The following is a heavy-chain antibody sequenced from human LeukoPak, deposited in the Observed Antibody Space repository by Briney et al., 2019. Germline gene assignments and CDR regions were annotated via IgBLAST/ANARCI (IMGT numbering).Heavy chain of an antibody. V-gene: IGHV4-34*01. J-gene: IGHJ4*02. CDR3: ARVRTMIVVVSFIGPYYFDY. CDR2: INHSGST. Sequence: PSETLSLACAVYGGSFSGYYWSWIRQPPGKGLEWIGEINHSGSTNYNPSLKSRVTISVDTSKNQFSLKLSSVTAADTAAYYCARVRTMIVVVSFIGPYYFDYWGQGTLVTVSS. D-gene: IGHD3-22*01. CDR1: GGSFSGYY.